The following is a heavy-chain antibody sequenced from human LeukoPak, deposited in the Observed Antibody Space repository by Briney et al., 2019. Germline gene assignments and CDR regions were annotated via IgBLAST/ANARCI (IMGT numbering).Heavy chain of an antibody. CDR1: GYTFTSYG. D-gene: IGHD1-26*01. V-gene: IGHV1-18*01. CDR3: ARDRYEWKLAGSGMEV. J-gene: IGHJ6*02. CDR2: ISAYNGIT. Sequence: GASVKVSCKASGYTFTSYGITWVRQAPGLGLEWMGWISAYNGITNYAQKLQGRVSMTTDTSTNTAYMELRSLRSDDTAVYYCARDRYEWKLAGSGMEVWGQGTTVTVSS.